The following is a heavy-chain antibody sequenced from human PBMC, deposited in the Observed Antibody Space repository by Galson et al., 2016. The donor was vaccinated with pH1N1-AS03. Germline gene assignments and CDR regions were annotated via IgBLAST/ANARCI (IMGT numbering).Heavy chain of an antibody. CDR3: ARQQDGRGSGLEWLFWYGMDV. D-gene: IGHD3-3*01. CDR1: GYTFSNHW. CDR2: IYPADSST. Sequence: QSGAEVKKPGESLKISCKVSGYTFSNHWIGWVRQMPGKGLEWMGIIYPADSSTTYSPSFQCQVTLSAHQSISTAYLQWSSLRASDTAMYFCARQQDGRGSGLEWLFWYGMDVWGQGTTVIVSS. V-gene: IGHV5-51*01. J-gene: IGHJ6*02.